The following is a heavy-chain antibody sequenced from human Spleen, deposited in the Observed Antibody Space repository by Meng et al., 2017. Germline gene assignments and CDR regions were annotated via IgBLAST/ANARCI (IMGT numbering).Heavy chain of an antibody. V-gene: IGHV1-18*01. D-gene: IGHD3-16*01. CDR3: ARGPRLGEVGPPGY. J-gene: IGHJ4*02. CDR1: GYTFTSYA. Sequence: QVQLVQSGAEVRKPGASVKVSCKASGYTFTSYAIAWFRQAPGQGLEWLGWISGYNGDTYYAQNFQDRVTMTTDTSTNIASMEVRSLISDDTAVYYCARGPRLGEVGPPGYWGQGTLVTVAS. CDR2: ISGYNGDT.